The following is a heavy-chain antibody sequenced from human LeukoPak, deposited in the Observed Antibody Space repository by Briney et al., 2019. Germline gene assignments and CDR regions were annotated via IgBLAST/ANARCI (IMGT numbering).Heavy chain of an antibody. CDR1: SGSFSGYY. CDR2: FNHNWGA. CDR3: ARDGGEGTMVRGPKGAFDI. J-gene: IGHJ3*02. V-gene: IGHV4-34*01. Sequence: KASETLSLTCAVYSGSFSGYYWTWFRQPPGKGLEWIGEFNHNWGAKYNPSLKSRVTISVDTSKNHLSLSLNSVTTADTAVYYCARDGGEGTMVRGPKGAFDIWGQGTMVTVSS. D-gene: IGHD3-10*01.